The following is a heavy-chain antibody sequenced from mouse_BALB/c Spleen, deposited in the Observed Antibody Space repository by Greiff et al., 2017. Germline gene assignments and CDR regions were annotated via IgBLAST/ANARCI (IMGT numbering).Heavy chain of an antibody. CDR2: ISYSGST. CDR1: GYSITSDYA. Sequence: VQLQESGPGLVKPSQSLSLTCTVTGYSITSDYAWNWIRQFPGNKLEWMGYISYSGSTSYNPSLKSRISITRDTSKNQFFLQLNSVTTEDTATYYCAREGYGNYVYFDYWGQGTTLTVSS. J-gene: IGHJ2*01. D-gene: IGHD2-10*02. V-gene: IGHV3-2*02. CDR3: AREGYGNYVYFDY.